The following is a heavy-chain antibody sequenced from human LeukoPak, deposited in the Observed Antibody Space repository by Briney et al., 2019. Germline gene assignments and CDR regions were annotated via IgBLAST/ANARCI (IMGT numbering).Heavy chain of an antibody. CDR1: GGTFSSYA. V-gene: IGHV1-69*04. J-gene: IGHJ5*02. CDR3: AREGMESGYDGEGS. CDR2: IIPILGIA. D-gene: IGHD5-12*01. Sequence: SVKVSCKASGGTFSSYAISWVRRAPGQGLEWMGRIIPILGIANYAQKFQGRVTITADKSTSTAYMELSSLRSEDTAVYYCAREGMESGYDGEGSWGQGTLVTVSS.